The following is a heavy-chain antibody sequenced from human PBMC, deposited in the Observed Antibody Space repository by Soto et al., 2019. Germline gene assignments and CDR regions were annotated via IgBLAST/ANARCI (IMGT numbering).Heavy chain of an antibody. CDR1: GGSISSGGYY. D-gene: IGHD4-4*01. J-gene: IGHJ4*02. Sequence: PSETLSLTCTVSGGSISSGGYYWSWIRQHPGKGLEWIGYIYYSGNTYYNPSLKSRVTISVDTSKNQFSLKLSSVTAADTAVYYCAGSGTVTILDYWGQGTLVTVSS. V-gene: IGHV4-31*03. CDR3: AGSGTVTILDY. CDR2: IYYSGNT.